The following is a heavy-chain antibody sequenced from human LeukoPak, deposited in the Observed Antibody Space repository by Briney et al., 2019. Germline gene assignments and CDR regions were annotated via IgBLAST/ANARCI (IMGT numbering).Heavy chain of an antibody. CDR2: IYYSGST. V-gene: IGHV4-30-4*08. CDR1: GGSISSGDYY. D-gene: IGHD1-26*01. CDR3: ARERGSYYAYNWFDP. Sequence: PSETLSLTCIVSGGSISSGDYYWSWIRQPPGKGLEWIGYIYYSGSTYYNPSLKSRVTISVDTSKNQFSLKLSSVTAADTAVYYCARERGSYYAYNWFDPWCQGTLVTVSS. J-gene: IGHJ5*02.